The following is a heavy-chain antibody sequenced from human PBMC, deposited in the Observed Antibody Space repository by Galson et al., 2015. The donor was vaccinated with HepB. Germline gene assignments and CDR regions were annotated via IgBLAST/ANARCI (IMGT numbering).Heavy chain of an antibody. CDR1: GITFSSYA. V-gene: IGHV3-23*01. D-gene: IGHD6-19*01. Sequence: SLRLSCAGSGITFSSYAMSWVRQAPGKGLEWVSGISGSSSNTYYADSVKGRFTISRDNSKNTLYLQMNSLRAEDTAVYYCAGLGHSSGWYDPLRGYWGQGTLVTVPS. J-gene: IGHJ4*02. CDR2: ISGSSSNT. CDR3: AGLGHSSGWYDPLRGY.